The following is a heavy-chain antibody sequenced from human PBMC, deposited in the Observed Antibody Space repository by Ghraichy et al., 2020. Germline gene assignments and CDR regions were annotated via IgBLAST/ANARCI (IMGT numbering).Heavy chain of an antibody. V-gene: IGHV3-23*01. CDR3: AKDSLTDDGGNPSGS. Sequence: GGSLRLSCVVSGFTFSSYAMSWVRQAPGEGLEWVSSITRSGGTTNYADSVKGRFTISRDNAKNTLYLQMNSLRAEDTALYYCAKDSLTDDGGNPSGSWGQGTLVTFSS. J-gene: IGHJ5*02. CDR1: GFTFSSYA. CDR2: ITRSGGTT. D-gene: IGHD4-23*01.